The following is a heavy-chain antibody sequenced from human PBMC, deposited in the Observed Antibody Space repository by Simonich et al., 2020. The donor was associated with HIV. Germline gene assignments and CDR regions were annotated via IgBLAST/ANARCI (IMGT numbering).Heavy chain of an antibody. CDR1: GGTFSSFA. J-gene: IGHJ4*02. V-gene: IGHV1-69*13. CDR2: TNPIFGTA. D-gene: IGHD3-10*01. Sequence: QVQLVQSGAEVKKPGSSVKVSCKASGGTFSSFAISWVRQAPGLGLEWVGVTNPIFGTANYAQMFQGRVTITADESTSTAYMELSSLRSEDTGIYYCARKGGGRGVYYFDYWGQGTLVTVSS. CDR3: ARKGGGRGVYYFDY.